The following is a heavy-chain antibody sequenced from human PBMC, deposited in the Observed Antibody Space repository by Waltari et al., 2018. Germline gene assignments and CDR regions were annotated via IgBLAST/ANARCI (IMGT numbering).Heavy chain of an antibody. CDR3: AKAKTTGDGRHFDD. V-gene: IGHV3-23*01. CDR2: ISATGTRT. D-gene: IGHD1-1*01. Sequence: EVNLLESGGGLIQPGGSLRLSCAGSGFTFANHAINWVRQAPGNGRGWVSHISATGTRTYYATSVQGRFTVSRDNSKNTLYLQMHNLGVEDTALYYCAKAKTTGDGRHFDDWGQGTLVTVSS. J-gene: IGHJ4*02. CDR1: GFTFANHA.